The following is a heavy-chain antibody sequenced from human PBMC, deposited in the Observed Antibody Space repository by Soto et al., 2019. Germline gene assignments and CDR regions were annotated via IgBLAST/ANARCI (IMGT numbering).Heavy chain of an antibody. D-gene: IGHD6-19*01. J-gene: IGHJ3*02. Sequence: PGGSLILSCAASGFTFSSYWMSWVRQAPGKGLEWVANIKQDGSEKYYVDSVKGRFTISRDNAKNSLYLQMNSLRAEDTAVYYCARDRSGWPDAFDIWGQGTMVTVSS. CDR2: IKQDGSEK. CDR3: ARDRSGWPDAFDI. V-gene: IGHV3-7*01. CDR1: GFTFSSYW.